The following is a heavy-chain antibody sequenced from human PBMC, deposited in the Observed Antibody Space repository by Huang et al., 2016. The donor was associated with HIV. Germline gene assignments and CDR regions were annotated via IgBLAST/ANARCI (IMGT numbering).Heavy chain of an antibody. D-gene: IGHD3-22*01. CDR3: ARANYYDTSGYFFLSF. CDR1: GYSFSRFT. CDR2: INPANGNT. J-gene: IGHJ4*02. V-gene: IGHV1-3*01. Sequence: QVQLVQSGAEVRKPGTSMKVSCQTSGYSFSRFTMHWVRQAPGQRLEWMVWINPANGNTKYSQTFQGSVTITRDTSATTVYMELSGLKSEDTAVYYCARANYYDTSGYFFLSFWGQGTLVTVSS.